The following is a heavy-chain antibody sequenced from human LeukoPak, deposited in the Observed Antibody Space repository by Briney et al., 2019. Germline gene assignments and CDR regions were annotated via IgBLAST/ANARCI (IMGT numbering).Heavy chain of an antibody. D-gene: IGHD1-1*01. Sequence: GGSLRLSCAASGFTFKLYWMHWVRQVPGKRPVWVSRINDDGSDTIYADSVRGRFTISRDDAKNTVYLQMNNLRAEDTAVYYCARGWKYYFDYWGQGTLVTVSS. CDR1: GFTFKLYW. V-gene: IGHV3-74*01. CDR2: INDDGSDT. J-gene: IGHJ4*02. CDR3: ARGWKYYFDY.